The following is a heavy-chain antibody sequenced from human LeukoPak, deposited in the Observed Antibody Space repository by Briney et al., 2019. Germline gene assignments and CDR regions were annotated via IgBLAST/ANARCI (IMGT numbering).Heavy chain of an antibody. D-gene: IGHD6-6*01. CDR3: ARVSSSSYFRVYYYMDV. V-gene: IGHV3-23*01. J-gene: IGHJ6*03. Sequence: GGSLRLSCATSGFSFSNFGMSWVRQAPGKGLEWVSSVTVNAASTTYADSVKGRFTISRDNSRSTLSLQMNSLRVEDTAVYYCARVSSSSYFRVYYYMDVWGKGTTVTVSS. CDR1: GFSFSNFG. CDR2: VTVNAAST.